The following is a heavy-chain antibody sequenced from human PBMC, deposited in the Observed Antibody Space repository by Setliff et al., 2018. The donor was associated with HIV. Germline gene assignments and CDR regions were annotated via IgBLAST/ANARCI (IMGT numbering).Heavy chain of an antibody. CDR3: VVVGAPTMRDFPNPLQPRP. Sequence: TLSLTCTVSGDSISSGSYFWIWIRQPAGKGLEWIGHISTTGSTNYNPSLKSRVIISVDTSRSQFSLTLKSVTAADSTLEGRVVVGAPTMRDFPNPLQPRPWG. CDR1: GDSISSGSYF. CDR2: ISTTGST. J-gene: IGHJ5*02. D-gene: IGHD2-15*01. V-gene: IGHV4-61*09.